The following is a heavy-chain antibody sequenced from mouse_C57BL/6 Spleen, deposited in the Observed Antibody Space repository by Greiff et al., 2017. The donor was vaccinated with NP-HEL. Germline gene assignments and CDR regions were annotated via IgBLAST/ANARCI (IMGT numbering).Heavy chain of an antibody. CDR1: GFTFSSYG. Sequence: EVKLMESGGDLVKPGGSLKLSCAASGFTFSSYGMSWVRQTPDKRLEWVATISSGGSYTYYPDSVKGRFTISRDNAKNTLYLQMSSLKSEDTAMYYCARQRLRYYFDYWGQGTTLTVSS. V-gene: IGHV5-6*01. CDR3: ARQRLRYYFDY. J-gene: IGHJ2*01. D-gene: IGHD2-2*01. CDR2: ISSGGSYT.